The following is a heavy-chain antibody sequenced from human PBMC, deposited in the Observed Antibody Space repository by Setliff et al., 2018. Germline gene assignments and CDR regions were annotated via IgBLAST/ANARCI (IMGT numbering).Heavy chain of an antibody. D-gene: IGHD3-22*01. CDR2: IYYSGST. CDR3: ARRVRDSSGYYDY. J-gene: IGHJ4*02. V-gene: IGHV4-39*01. Sequence: SETLSLTCTVSGGSISSSSYYWGWIRQPPGKGLEWTGSIYYSGSTYYNPSLKSRVTISVDTSKNQFSLKLSSVTAADTAVYYCARRVRDSSGYYDYWGQGTLVTVSS. CDR1: GGSISSSSYY.